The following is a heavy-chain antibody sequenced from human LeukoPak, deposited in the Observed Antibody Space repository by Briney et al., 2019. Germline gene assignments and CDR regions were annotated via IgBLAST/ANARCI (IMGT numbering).Heavy chain of an antibody. J-gene: IGHJ6*04. CDR2: ISYDGSNK. V-gene: IGHV3-30*01. D-gene: IGHD3-9*01. CDR3: ARGLPDYDILTGYCLDV. Sequence: PGGSLRLSCAASGFTFSSYAMHWVRQAPGKGLEWVAVISYDGSNKYYADSVKGRFTISRDNSKNTLYLQMNSLRAEDTAVYYCARGLPDYDILTGYCLDVWGKGTTVTVSS. CDR1: GFTFSSYA.